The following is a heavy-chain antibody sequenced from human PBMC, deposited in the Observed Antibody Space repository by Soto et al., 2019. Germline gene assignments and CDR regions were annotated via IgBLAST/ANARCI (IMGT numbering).Heavy chain of an antibody. V-gene: IGHV3-48*02. CDR1: GFTFSSYS. D-gene: IGHD3-9*01. CDR2: ISSSSSTI. Sequence: GGSLRLSCAASGFTFSSYSMKWVRQAPGKGLEWVSYISSSSSTIYYADSVKGRFTISRDNAKNSLYLQMNSLRDEDTAVYYCARLYYDILTGFGDLDYWGQGTLVTVSS. J-gene: IGHJ4*02. CDR3: ARLYYDILTGFGDLDY.